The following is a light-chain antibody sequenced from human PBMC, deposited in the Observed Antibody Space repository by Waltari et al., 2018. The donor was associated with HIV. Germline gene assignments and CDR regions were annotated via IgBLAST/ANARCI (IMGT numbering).Light chain of an antibody. CDR3: HQRSNWPQT. V-gene: IGKV3-11*01. J-gene: IGKJ1*01. CDR2: NAS. Sequence: IVLTQSPATLCLSPRDRATLPCRASQSASGYLTWYQQKPGQAPRLLIYNASSRDTGIPARFRGSESGTDFTLTISGLEPEDFAVYYCHQRSNWPQTFGQGTKVEIK. CDR1: QSASGY.